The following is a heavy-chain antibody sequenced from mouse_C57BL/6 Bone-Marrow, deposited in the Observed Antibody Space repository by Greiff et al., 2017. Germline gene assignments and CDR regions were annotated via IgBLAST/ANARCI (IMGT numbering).Heavy chain of an antibody. CDR1: GYTFTSYW. V-gene: IGHV1-55*01. Sequence: QVQLQQPGAELVKPGASVKMSCKASGYTFTSYWITWVKQRPGQGLEWIGDIYPGSGSTNYNEKFKSKATLTVDTSSSTAYMQLSSLTSADSAVYYCARYDYYGSSPLYAMDYWGQGTSDTVAS. J-gene: IGHJ4*01. D-gene: IGHD1-1*01. CDR3: ARYDYYGSSPLYAMDY. CDR2: IYPGSGST.